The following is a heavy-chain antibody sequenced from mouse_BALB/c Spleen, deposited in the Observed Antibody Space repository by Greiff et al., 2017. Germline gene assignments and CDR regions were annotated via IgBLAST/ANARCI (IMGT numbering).Heavy chain of an antibody. V-gene: IGHV2-6-7*01. J-gene: IGHJ3*01. CDR1: GFSLTGYG. Sequence: QVQLKESGPGLVAPSQSLSITCTVSGFSLTGYGVNWVRQPPGKGLEWLGMIWGDGSADYNSALKSRLSISKDNSKSQVFLKMNSLQTDDTAMYYCARESSNWDLAYWGQGTLVTVSA. CDR3: ARESSNWDLAY. D-gene: IGHD4-1*01. CDR2: IWGDGSA.